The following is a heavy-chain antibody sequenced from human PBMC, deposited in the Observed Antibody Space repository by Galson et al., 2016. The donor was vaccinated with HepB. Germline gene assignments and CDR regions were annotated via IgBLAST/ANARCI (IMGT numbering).Heavy chain of an antibody. CDR2: ISYDGSNK. V-gene: IGHV3-30*18. D-gene: IGHD2-15*01. CDR3: AKDVGSWYLLLSHYFDY. Sequence: LEWVAVISYDGSNKYQADSVKGRFTISRDNSKNTVYLQMNSLRAEDTAVYYCAKDVGSWYLLLSHYFDYWGQGTLVTVSS. J-gene: IGHJ4*02.